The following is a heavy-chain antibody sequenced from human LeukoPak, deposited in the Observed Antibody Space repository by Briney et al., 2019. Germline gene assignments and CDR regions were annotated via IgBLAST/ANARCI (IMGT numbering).Heavy chain of an antibody. V-gene: IGHV4-61*02. J-gene: IGHJ6*03. Sequence: SQTLSLTCTVSGGSISSGSYYWSWIRQPAGKGLEWIGRIYTSGSTNYNPSLKSRVTISVDTSKNQFSLKLSSVTAADTAVYYCAREAPPLVGAPPSLCYYMDVWGKGTTVTVSS. CDR1: GGSISSGSYY. CDR3: AREAPPLVGAPPSLCYYMDV. CDR2: IYTSGST. D-gene: IGHD1-26*01.